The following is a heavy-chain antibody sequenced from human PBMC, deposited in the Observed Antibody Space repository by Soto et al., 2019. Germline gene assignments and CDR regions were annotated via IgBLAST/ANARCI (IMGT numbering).Heavy chain of an antibody. CDR3: TTDSRTTLPEIRFDY. CDR2: VKSKADGGSG. CDR1: GFPFNNAW. Sequence: GGSLRLSCAASGFPFNNAWINWVRQVPGKGREWVGRVKSKADGGSGDYAAPVKGRFVVSRDDSKDIVYLQMNSLKIEDTAVYYRTTDSRTTLPEIRFDYWGHGTQVTVSS. V-gene: IGHV3-15*07. J-gene: IGHJ4*01. D-gene: IGHD1-26*01.